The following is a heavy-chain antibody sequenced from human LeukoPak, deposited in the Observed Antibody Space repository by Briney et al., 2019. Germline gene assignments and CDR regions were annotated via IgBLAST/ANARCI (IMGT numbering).Heavy chain of an antibody. V-gene: IGHV4-59*01. CDR1: GGSISSYY. Sequence: SETLSLTCTVSGGSISSYYWSWIRQPPGKGLEWIGYIYYSGSTNYNPSLKSRVTISVDTSKNQFSLKLSSVTAADTAVYYYARDLGSGWLFDYWGQGTLVTVSS. CDR2: IYYSGST. D-gene: IGHD6-19*01. CDR3: ARDLGSGWLFDY. J-gene: IGHJ4*02.